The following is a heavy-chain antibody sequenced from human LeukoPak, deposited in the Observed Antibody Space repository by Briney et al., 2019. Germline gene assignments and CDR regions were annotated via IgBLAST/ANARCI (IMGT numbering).Heavy chain of an antibody. CDR2: ISAYNGNT. V-gene: IGHV1-18*01. Sequence: ASVKVSCKASGYAFTSYGISWVRQAPGQGLEWMGWISAYNGNTNYAQKLQGRVTMTTDTSTSTAYMELRSLRSDDTAVYYCAREMDYYDSGGYPRTGSQYPWGQGTLVTVSS. CDR3: AREMDYYDSGGYPRTGSQYP. J-gene: IGHJ5*02. D-gene: IGHD3-22*01. CDR1: GYAFTSYG.